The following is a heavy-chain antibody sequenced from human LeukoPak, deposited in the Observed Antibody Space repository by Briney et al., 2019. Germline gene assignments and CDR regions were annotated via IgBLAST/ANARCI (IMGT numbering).Heavy chain of an antibody. J-gene: IGHJ5*02. CDR2: IYYSGST. Sequence: SETLSLTCAVYGGSFSGYYWSWIRQPPGKGLEWIGYIYYSGSTNYNPSLKSRVTISVDTSKNQFSLKLSSVTAADTAVYYCARDRFNWGSSKSFWFDPWGQGTLVTVSS. CDR1: GGSFSGYY. CDR3: ARDRFNWGSSKSFWFDP. V-gene: IGHV4-59*01. D-gene: IGHD6-13*01.